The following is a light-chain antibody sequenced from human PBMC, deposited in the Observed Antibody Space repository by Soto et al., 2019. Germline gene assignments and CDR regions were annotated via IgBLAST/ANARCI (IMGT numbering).Light chain of an antibody. J-gene: IGKJ1*01. V-gene: IGKV3-20*01. Sequence: EILLTQSPGTLSLSPGERATLSCRASQSVSSSYLSWYQLKPGQAPRLLIYGASSRATRIPDRFSGSGSGTDFTLTISRLEPEDFAVYYCQQYGYSFRAFGQGTKVE. CDR1: QSVSSSY. CDR2: GAS. CDR3: QQYGYSFRA.